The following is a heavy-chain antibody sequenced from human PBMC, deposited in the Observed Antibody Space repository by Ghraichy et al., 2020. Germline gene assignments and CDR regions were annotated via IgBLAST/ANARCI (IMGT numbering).Heavy chain of an antibody. CDR1: GFTFSSYS. V-gene: IGHV3-48*02. CDR3: ARSKGLDSGYDREYYYYGMDV. J-gene: IGHJ6*02. D-gene: IGHD5-12*01. Sequence: GGSLRLSCVASGFTFSSYSMNWVRQAPGKGLEWVSYISSSSSTIYYADSVKGRFTISRDNAKNSLYLQMNSLRDEDTAVYYCARSKGLDSGYDREYYYYGMDVWGQGTTVTVSS. CDR2: ISSSSSTI.